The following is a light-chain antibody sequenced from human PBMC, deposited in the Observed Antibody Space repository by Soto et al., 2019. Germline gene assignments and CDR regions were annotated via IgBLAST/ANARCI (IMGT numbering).Light chain of an antibody. J-gene: IGLJ1*01. Sequence: QSVLTQPASVAGSLGQSITMSCTGTSTDVGGYNLVSWYQQHPDKAPKLLIYEVTHRRSAVSHRFSGSQSGNTASLTLSRLQAEAEADYYCPSYTSTGTPVFGTGTKVTVL. V-gene: IGLV2-14*01. CDR2: EVT. CDR3: PSYTSTGTPV. CDR1: STDVGGYNL.